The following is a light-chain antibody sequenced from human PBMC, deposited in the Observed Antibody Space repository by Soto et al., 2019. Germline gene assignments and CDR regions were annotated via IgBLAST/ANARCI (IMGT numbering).Light chain of an antibody. Sequence: DIQMTQSPSSLSASVGDRVTVTCRASQSVITYLNWYQQKPGKAPTLLISGASSLQSGVPSRFSGSGSETDFTFTISSLQPEDFATYYCQQSYSTPRTFGQGTKLEIK. CDR1: QSVITY. CDR2: GAS. J-gene: IGKJ2*01. V-gene: IGKV1-39*01. CDR3: QQSYSTPRT.